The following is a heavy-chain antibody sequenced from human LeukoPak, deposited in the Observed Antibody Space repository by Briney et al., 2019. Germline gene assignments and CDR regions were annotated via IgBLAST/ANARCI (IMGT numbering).Heavy chain of an antibody. CDR2: LTRGSSNI. CDR3: ARVVPVHEYYNSYMDV. Sequence: GGSLRLSCEASGFPFMTYAMNWVRQSPGKGLEWVAFLTRGSSNIQYAESVKGRFTISRDNGKDSLFLQMNGLRAEDTAVYYCARVVPVHEYYNSYMDVWGKGTTVTVSS. CDR1: GFPFMTYA. D-gene: IGHD1-1*01. V-gene: IGHV3-48*01. J-gene: IGHJ6*03.